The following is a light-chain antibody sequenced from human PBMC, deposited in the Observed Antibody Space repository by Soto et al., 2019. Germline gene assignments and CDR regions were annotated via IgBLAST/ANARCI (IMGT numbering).Light chain of an antibody. V-gene: IGKV3-11*01. CDR3: QQRSKWPPYT. CDR1: QSVSRY. J-gene: IGKJ2*01. CDR2: DAS. Sequence: EIVLTQSPATLSLSPGERATLSCRASQSVSRYLAWYQQIRGQAPRLLIYDASNRATGIPARFSGSGSGTDFTLTISSLEPEDFAVYYCQQRSKWPPYTFGQGTKLEIK.